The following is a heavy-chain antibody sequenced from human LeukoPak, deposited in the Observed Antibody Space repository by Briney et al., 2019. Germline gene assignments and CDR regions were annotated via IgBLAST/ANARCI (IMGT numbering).Heavy chain of an antibody. CDR2: ISGSGGST. CDR1: GFTFSSFA. J-gene: IGHJ4*02. V-gene: IGHV3-23*01. CDR3: AKGVRYFDWLLGGYFDY. Sequence: GGSLRLSCAASGFTFSSFAMSWVRQAPGKGLEWVSGISGSGGSTYYADSVKGRFTISRDNSKNTLYLQMNSLRAEDTAVYYCAKGVRYFDWLLGGYFDYWGQGTLVTVSP. D-gene: IGHD3-9*01.